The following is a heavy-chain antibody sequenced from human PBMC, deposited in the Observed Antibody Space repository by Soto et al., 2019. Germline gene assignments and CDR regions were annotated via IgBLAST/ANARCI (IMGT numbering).Heavy chain of an antibody. CDR1: GYTFTSYG. D-gene: IGHD3-10*01. CDR2: ISAYNGNT. CDR3: ARAPGNGYGSGSQYGMDG. J-gene: IGHJ6*02. Sequence: GASVKVSCKASGYTFTSYGISWVRQAPGQGLEWMGWISAYNGNTNYAQKLQGRVTMTTDTSTSTAYMELRSLRSDDTAVYYCARAPGNGYGSGSQYGMDGWGQGTTVTFSS. V-gene: IGHV1-18*01.